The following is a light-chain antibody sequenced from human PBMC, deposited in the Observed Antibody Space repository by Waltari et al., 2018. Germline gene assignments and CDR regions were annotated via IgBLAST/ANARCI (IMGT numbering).Light chain of an antibody. V-gene: IGKV2-28*01. CDR3: MQALETPPT. J-gene: IGKJ4*01. CDR2: LGS. Sequence: DIVMTQSPLSLPVTPGEPASISCRSSQSLLQSNGYKYLDWYLQKPGQSPQLLIYLGSNRDSGVPDRFSGSGSDTDVTLKISRVEAEDVGVYYCMQALETPPTFGGGTKVEIK. CDR1: QSLLQSNGYKY.